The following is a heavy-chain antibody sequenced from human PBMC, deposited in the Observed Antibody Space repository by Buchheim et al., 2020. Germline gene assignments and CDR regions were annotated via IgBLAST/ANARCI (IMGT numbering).Heavy chain of an antibody. J-gene: IGHJ4*02. CDR1: GFTFSSYG. Sequence: QVQLVESGGGVVQPGRSLRLSCAASGFTFSSYGMHWVRQAPGKGLEWVAVISYDGSNKYYADSVKGRFTISRDNSKNTLYLQMNSLRAEDTAVYYCAKDRASGTTFDYWGQGTL. D-gene: IGHD1-7*01. CDR3: AKDRASGTTFDY. V-gene: IGHV3-30*18. CDR2: ISYDGSNK.